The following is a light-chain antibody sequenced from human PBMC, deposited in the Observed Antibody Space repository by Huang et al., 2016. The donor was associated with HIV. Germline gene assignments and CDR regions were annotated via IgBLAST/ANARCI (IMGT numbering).Light chain of an antibody. CDR2: GAS. Sequence: EIVMTQSPGTLSASPGERATLSCRASQTVSSTLAWYQQKPGQAPILLICGASTRATGIPARFSGSGSGTEFTLTISSLQSEDFAVYYCQQYNNWPPYTFGQGTKLEIK. V-gene: IGKV3-15*01. CDR3: QQYNNWPPYT. CDR1: QTVSST. J-gene: IGKJ2*01.